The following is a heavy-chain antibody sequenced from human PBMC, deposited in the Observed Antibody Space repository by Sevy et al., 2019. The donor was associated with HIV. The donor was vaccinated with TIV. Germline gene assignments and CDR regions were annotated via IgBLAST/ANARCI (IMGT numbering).Heavy chain of an antibody. D-gene: IGHD2-2*01. CDR3: AKVMACSSTSCYVYYYYYGMDV. Sequence: GGSLRLSCAASGFTFDDYAMHWVRQAPGKGLEWVSGISWNSGSIGYADSVKGRFTISRDNAKNSLYLQMNRLRAEDTSLYYCAKVMACSSTSCYVYYYYYGMDVWGQGTTVTVSS. J-gene: IGHJ6*02. CDR1: GFTFDDYA. V-gene: IGHV3-9*01. CDR2: ISWNSGSI.